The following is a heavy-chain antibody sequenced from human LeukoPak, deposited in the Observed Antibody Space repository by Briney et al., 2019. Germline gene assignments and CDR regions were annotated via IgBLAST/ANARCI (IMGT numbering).Heavy chain of an antibody. CDR3: TSYPGSYLRGYFDY. V-gene: IGHV3-20*04. CDR2: INWNGGST. CDR1: GFTFDDCG. Sequence: GGSLRLSCAASGFTFDDCGMSWVRQAPGKGLEWVSGINWNGGSTHYADSVKGRFTISRDNAKNSLYLQMNSLRAEDTALYYCTSYPGSYLRGYFDYWGQGTLVTVSS. J-gene: IGHJ4*02. D-gene: IGHD1-26*01.